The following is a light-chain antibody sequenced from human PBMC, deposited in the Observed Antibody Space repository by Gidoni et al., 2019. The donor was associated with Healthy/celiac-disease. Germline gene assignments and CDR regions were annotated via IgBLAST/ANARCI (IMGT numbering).Light chain of an antibody. V-gene: IGKV1-33*01. CDR3: QQYDNRLLT. CDR1: QDISNY. CDR2: DAS. J-gene: IGKJ4*01. Sequence: DIQMTQSPSSLSASVGDRVTITCQASQDISNYLNWYQQKPGKDPKLLIYDASNLETGGPSRFSGSGSGTDFTFTISSLQPEDIATYYCQQYDNRLLTFXGXTKVXIK.